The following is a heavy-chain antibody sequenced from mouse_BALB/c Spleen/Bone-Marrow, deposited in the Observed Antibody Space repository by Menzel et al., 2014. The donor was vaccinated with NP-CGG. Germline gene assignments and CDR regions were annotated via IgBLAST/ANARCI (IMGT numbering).Heavy chain of an antibody. CDR1: GYSFTTYW. CDR2: IHPSDSET. V-gene: IGHV1-61*01. CDR3: AREKVYFGISWFAY. Sequence: QVQLQQPGTEVVRPGASVKLSCKASGYSFTTYWMNWVKQRPGQGLEWIGMIHPSDSETRLNQKFKDKATLTVDKSSSTVYMQLNSPTSEDSAVYYCAREKVYFGISWFAYWGQGTLVTVSA. J-gene: IGHJ3*01. D-gene: IGHD2-1*01.